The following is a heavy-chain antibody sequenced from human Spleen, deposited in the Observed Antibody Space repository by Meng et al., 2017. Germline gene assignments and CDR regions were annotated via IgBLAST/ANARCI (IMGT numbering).Heavy chain of an antibody. CDR3: AREKSPGHFDY. J-gene: IGHJ4*02. CDR2: INPKSGGT. Sequence: QAQLLQSGAEVKKPGASVKVACKASGYTFIGYYMHWVRQAPGQGLEWMGRINPKSGGTNYAPKFRGRVTMTWDTSASTVYMDLGSLGSEDTAFYYCAREKSPGHFDYLGQGILVTVSS. CDR1: GYTFIGYY. V-gene: IGHV1-2*06.